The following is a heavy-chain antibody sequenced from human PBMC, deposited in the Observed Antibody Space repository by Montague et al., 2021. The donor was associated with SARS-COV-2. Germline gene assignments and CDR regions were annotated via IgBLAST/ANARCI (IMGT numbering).Heavy chain of an antibody. J-gene: IGHJ6*02. Sequence: NNNPSLKSRVTISVDTSKNQFSLKLSSVTAADTAVYYCARGVSYYDFWSGYDYGMDVWGQGTTVTVSS. D-gene: IGHD3-3*01. CDR3: ARGVSYYDFWSGYDYGMDV. V-gene: IGHV4-59*09.